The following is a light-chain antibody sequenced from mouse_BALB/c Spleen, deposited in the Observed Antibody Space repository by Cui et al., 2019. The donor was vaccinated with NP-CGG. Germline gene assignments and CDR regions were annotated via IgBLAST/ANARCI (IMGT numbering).Light chain of an antibody. Sequence: QTLLSHESALTTSPGETVTLTCRSSTGAVTTSNYANWVQEKPDHLFAGLIGGTKNRAPGVPARFSGSLIGDKAALTITGARTEDEAIYFCALWYSNHWVFGGGTKLTVL. CDR3: ALWYSNHWV. CDR2: GTK. J-gene: IGLJ1*01. CDR1: TGAVTTSNY. V-gene: IGLV1*01.